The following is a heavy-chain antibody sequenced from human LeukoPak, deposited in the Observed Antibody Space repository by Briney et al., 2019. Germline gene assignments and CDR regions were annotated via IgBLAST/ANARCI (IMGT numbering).Heavy chain of an antibody. V-gene: IGHV4-38-2*02. D-gene: IGHD2-15*01. CDR2: IHDSATT. CDR3: ARAAPDEYCSGGSCYSIDY. CDR1: GYSISSGYY. Sequence: PSETLSLTCTVSGYSISSGYYWGWIRQPPGKGLEWIGYIHDSATTNYNPSLKSRVTISVDTSKNQFSLKLSSVTAADTAVYYCARAAPDEYCSGGSCYSIDYWGQGTLATVSS. J-gene: IGHJ4*02.